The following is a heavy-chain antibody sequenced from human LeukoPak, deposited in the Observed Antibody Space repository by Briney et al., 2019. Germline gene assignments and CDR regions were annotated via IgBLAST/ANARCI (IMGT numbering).Heavy chain of an antibody. J-gene: IGHJ6*02. V-gene: IGHV4-59*01. CDR1: GCSISSYY. D-gene: IGHD4-17*01. CDR3: ARVGAVTTPLYYYYGMDV. CDR2: IYYSGST. Sequence: PSETLSLTCTVSGCSISSYYWSGIRQPPGKGLEWIGYIYYSGSTNYNPSLKSRVTISVDTSKNQFSLKLSSVTAADTAVYYCARVGAVTTPLYYYYGMDVWGQGTTVTVSS.